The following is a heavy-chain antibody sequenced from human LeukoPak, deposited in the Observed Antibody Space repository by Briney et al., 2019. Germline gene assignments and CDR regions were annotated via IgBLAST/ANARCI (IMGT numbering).Heavy chain of an antibody. D-gene: IGHD3-10*01. Sequence: ASVKVSCKASGYTFTGYYMHWVRQAPGQGLEWMGWINPNSGGTNYAQKFQGRVTMTRDTSISTAYMELSRLRSDDTAVYYCARVTMVRGVIIPLPFDYWGQGTPVTGSS. CDR3: ARVTMVRGVIIPLPFDY. J-gene: IGHJ4*02. V-gene: IGHV1-2*02. CDR1: GYTFTGYY. CDR2: INPNSGGT.